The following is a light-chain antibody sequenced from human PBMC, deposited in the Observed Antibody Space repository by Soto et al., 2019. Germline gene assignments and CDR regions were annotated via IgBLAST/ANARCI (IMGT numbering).Light chain of an antibody. CDR3: QSYDSSLSGYV. CDR1: SSNIGAAYD. J-gene: IGLJ7*01. V-gene: IGLV1-40*01. Sequence: QAVVTQPPSVSGAPGQRVTISCTGSSSNIGAAYDVHWYQQFPRTAPKLLIYANSNRPSGVPDRFSGSKSGTSASLAITGLQADDEADYYCQSYDSSLSGYVFGGGTQLTVL. CDR2: ANS.